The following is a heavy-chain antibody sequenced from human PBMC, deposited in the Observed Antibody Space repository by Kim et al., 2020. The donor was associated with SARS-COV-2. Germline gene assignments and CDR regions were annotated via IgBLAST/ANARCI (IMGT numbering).Heavy chain of an antibody. V-gene: IGHV1-69*13. CDR2: IIPIFGTA. Sequence: SVKVSCKASGGTFSSYAISWVRQAPGQGLEWMGGIIPIFGTANYAQKFQGRVTITADESTSTAYMELSSLRSEDTAVYYCARDARDIVVVPAAQLSTVYYYYYGMDVWGQGTTVTVSS. CDR1: GGTFSSYA. D-gene: IGHD2-2*01. CDR3: ARDARDIVVVPAAQLSTVYYYYYGMDV. J-gene: IGHJ6*02.